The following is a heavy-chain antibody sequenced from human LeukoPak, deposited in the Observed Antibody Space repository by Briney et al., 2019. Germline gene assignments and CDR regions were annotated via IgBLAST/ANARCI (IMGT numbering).Heavy chain of an antibody. D-gene: IGHD2-21*02. CDR2: ISNSGTT. J-gene: IGHJ3*02. V-gene: IGHV4-31*03. CDR1: GDSVTSGGYL. Sequence: SETLSLTCTVSGDSVTSGGYLWTWIRHHPGKGLEWIGYISNSGTTSYNPSLKSRVSISVDTSNNQFSLSLSSVTAADTAVYYCARDVVVTSSPDAFDIWGQGTMVAVSS. CDR3: ARDVVVTSSPDAFDI.